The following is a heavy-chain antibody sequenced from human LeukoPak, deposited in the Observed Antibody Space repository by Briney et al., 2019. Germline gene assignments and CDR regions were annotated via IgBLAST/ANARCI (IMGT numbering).Heavy chain of an antibody. CDR1: GFTFSDYY. J-gene: IGHJ4*02. Sequence: PGGSLRLSCAASGFTFSDYYMSWIRQAPGKGLEGDSYISSSGTTIYYADSVKGRFTISRDNAKNSLYLQMNSLRAEDTAVYYCASNQDGYNLHRGLDYWGQGTLVTVSS. CDR2: ISSSGTTI. CDR3: ASNQDGYNLHRGLDY. D-gene: IGHD5-24*01. V-gene: IGHV3-11*01.